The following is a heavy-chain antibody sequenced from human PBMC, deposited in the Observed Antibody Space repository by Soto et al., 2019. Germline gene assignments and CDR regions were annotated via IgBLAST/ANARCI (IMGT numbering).Heavy chain of an antibody. Sequence: EVQLVESGGGLVQPGGSLRLSCAASGFTFSSYSMNWVRQAPGKGLELVSYISSLSRTIYYADSVKGRFTISKDNAKNSLYLQMNSLRAEDTAVYYCARANYYGSPGDFAYWRQANLLTVPS. J-gene: IGHJ4*02. V-gene: IGHV3-48*01. CDR1: GFTFSSYS. CDR3: ARANYYGSPGDFAY. D-gene: IGHD3-10*01. CDR2: ISSLSRTI.